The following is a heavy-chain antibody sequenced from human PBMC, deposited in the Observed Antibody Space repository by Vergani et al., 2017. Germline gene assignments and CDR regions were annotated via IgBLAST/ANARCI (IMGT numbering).Heavy chain of an antibody. CDR1: GFTFSSYA. V-gene: IGHV3-30*02. CDR3: AKEGGGYCSGGTCYPEY. Sequence: VQLLESGGGLVQPGGSLRLSCAASGFTFSSYAMSWVRQVPGKGLEWVASIRSDESRRYYGDSMEGPFTISRDNSKNTLYLQMKSLRPEDTAVYYCAKEGGGYCSGGTCYPEYWGQGTLVIVSS. CDR2: IRSDESRR. D-gene: IGHD2-15*01. J-gene: IGHJ4*02.